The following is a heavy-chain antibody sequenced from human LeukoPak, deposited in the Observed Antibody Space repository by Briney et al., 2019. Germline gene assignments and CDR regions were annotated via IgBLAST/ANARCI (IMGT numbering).Heavy chain of an antibody. V-gene: IGHV3-30-3*01. CDR2: ISYDGSNK. Sequence: GRSLRLSCAASGFTFSSYAMHWVRQAPGKGLEWVAVISYDGSNKYYADSEKGRFTISRDNSKNTLYLQMNSLRAEDTAVYYCARGPERTGVGTRYYYDMDVWGQGTTVTVSS. D-gene: IGHD2-8*01. CDR3: ARGPERTGVGTRYYYDMDV. J-gene: IGHJ6*02. CDR1: GFTFSSYA.